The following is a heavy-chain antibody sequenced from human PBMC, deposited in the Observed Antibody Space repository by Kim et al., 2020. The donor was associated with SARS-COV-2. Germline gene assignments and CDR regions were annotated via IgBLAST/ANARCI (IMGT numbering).Heavy chain of an antibody. Sequence: GGSLRLSCAVSGFSFSSYAMCWVCQAPGKGLEWVSAISGSGGSTYYADSGKGRFTIFRDNSKNTLYLQMYSLRAEDTAVYYCAKDGRWELPSDMDVWGKGTTVTVSS. V-gene: IGHV3-23*01. D-gene: IGHD1-26*01. CDR3: AKDGRWELPSDMDV. J-gene: IGHJ6*03. CDR2: ISGSGGST. CDR1: GFSFSSYA.